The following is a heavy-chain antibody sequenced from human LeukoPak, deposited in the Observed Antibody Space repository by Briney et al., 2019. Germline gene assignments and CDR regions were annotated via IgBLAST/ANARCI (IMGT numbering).Heavy chain of an antibody. CDR3: AKDRSGWYGEYFQH. CDR2: ISYDGSNK. Sequence: PGGSLRLSCATSGFTFSNYGMHWVRQAPGKGLEWVAVISYDGSNKYYADSVKGRFTISRDNSKNTLYLQMNSLRAEDTAVYYCAKDRSGWYGEYFQHWGQGTLVTVSP. CDR1: GFTFSNYG. J-gene: IGHJ1*01. V-gene: IGHV3-30*18. D-gene: IGHD6-19*01.